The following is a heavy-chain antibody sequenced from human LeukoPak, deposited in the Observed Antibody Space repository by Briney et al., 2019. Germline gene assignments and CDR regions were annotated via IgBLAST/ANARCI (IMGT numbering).Heavy chain of an antibody. J-gene: IGHJ5*02. D-gene: IGHD6-25*01. Sequence: GGSLRLSCAASGFTFSSYGMYWVRQAPGKGLERVSFIRYDGSNKYYADSVKGRFTISRDNSKNTLYLQMNSLRAEDTAVYYCAKDTTAPAAGFDPWGQGTLVTVPP. CDR1: GFTFSSYG. CDR2: IRYDGSNK. V-gene: IGHV3-30*02. CDR3: AKDTTAPAAGFDP.